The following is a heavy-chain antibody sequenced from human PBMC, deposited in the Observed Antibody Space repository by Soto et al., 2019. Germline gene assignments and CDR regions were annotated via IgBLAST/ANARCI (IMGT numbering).Heavy chain of an antibody. CDR1: GFTFSSYS. CDR2: ISSSSSTI. CDR3: ASKRSGSRNWFAP. J-gene: IGHJ5*02. D-gene: IGHD1-26*01. Sequence: EVQLVESGGGLVQHGGSLRLSCAASGFTFSSYSMNWVRQAPGKGLEWVSYISSSSSTIYYADSVKGRFTISRDNAKNSRYLQMNSLRDEDTAVYYCASKRSGSRNWFAPWGQGTLGTFSS. V-gene: IGHV3-48*02.